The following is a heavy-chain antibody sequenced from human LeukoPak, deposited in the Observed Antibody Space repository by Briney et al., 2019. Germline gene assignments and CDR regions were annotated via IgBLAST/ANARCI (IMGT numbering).Heavy chain of an antibody. CDR3: ARGPPNWGFDY. Sequence: ASVKVSCKASGYTFTSYDIHWVRRTGQGLEWMGWMSPNSGNTGYAQKFQGRVTMTRDTSISTAYMELSSLRSEDTAVYSCARGPPNWGFDYWGQGTLVTVSS. D-gene: IGHD7-27*01. J-gene: IGHJ4*02. CDR1: GYTFTSYD. V-gene: IGHV1-8*01. CDR2: MSPNSGNT.